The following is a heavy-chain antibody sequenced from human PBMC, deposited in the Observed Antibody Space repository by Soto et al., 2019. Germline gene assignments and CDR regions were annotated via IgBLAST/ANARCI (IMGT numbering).Heavy chain of an antibody. J-gene: IGHJ5*02. D-gene: IGHD1-26*01. Sequence: SVNVSCKASGGTFSSYGISWVRQAPGQGIEWMGGIIPLFGTTNYGQKFKGRVTITADESTSTVYMELSSLRSEETAMYYCARARGSRWYNWSDSWGKGNLVNVSA. CDR2: IIPLFGTT. V-gene: IGHV1-69*13. CDR1: GGTFSSYG. CDR3: ARARGSRWYNWSDS.